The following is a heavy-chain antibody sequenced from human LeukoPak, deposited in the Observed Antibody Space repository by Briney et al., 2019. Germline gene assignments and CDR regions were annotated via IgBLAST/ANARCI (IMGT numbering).Heavy chain of an antibody. CDR3: ALIIGGLPTFDY. J-gene: IGHJ4*02. Sequence: GASVKVSCKASGYTFTSYYMHWVRQAPGQGLEWMGIINPSGGSTSYAQKFQGSVTMTRDTSTSTVYMELSSLRSEDTAVYYCALIIGGLPTFDYWGQGTLVTVSS. V-gene: IGHV1-46*01. CDR1: GYTFTSYY. CDR2: INPSGGST. D-gene: IGHD2/OR15-2a*01.